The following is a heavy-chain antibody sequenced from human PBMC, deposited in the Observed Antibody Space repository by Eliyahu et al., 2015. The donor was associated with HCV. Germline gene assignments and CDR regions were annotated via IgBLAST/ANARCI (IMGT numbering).Heavy chain of an antibody. CDR3: AKDSGIIGLVWYFDY. D-gene: IGHD3/OR15-3a*01. V-gene: IGHV3-23*04. CDR1: GXXFRXYA. Sequence: EVQLVESGGGLVQPGGSLRXSCAASGXXFRXYAMSWVRQAPGKGLEWVSAISGSGGSTYYADSVKGRFTISRDNSKNTLYLQMNSLRSEDTAVYYCAKDSGIIGLVWYFDYWGQGTLVAVSS. CDR2: ISGSGGST. J-gene: IGHJ4*02.